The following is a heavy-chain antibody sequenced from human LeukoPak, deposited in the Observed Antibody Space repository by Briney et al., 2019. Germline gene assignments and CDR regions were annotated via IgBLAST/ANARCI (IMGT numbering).Heavy chain of an antibody. Sequence: GGSLRLSCAASGFXFSSYSINWVRQAPGKGREWVSSISSSSSYIYYADSVKGRFTISRDNAKNSLYLQMNSLRAEDTAVYYCASELAAAGFFDYWGQGTLVTVSS. CDR2: ISSSSSYI. D-gene: IGHD6-13*01. V-gene: IGHV3-21*01. CDR3: ASELAAAGFFDY. J-gene: IGHJ4*02. CDR1: GFXFSSYS.